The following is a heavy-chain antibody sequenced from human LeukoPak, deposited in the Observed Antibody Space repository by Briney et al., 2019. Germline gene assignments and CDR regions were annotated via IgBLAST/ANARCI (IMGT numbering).Heavy chain of an antibody. Sequence: GGSLRLSCAASGFTFSSYSMNWVRQAPGKGLEWVSSISSSSSYIYYADSVKGRFTISRDNSKNTLYLQMNSLRAEDTAVYYCANQWAYDSSGYLMNWGQGTLVTVSS. V-gene: IGHV3-21*04. J-gene: IGHJ4*02. CDR3: ANQWAYDSSGYLMN. CDR1: GFTFSSYS. CDR2: ISSSSSYI. D-gene: IGHD3-22*01.